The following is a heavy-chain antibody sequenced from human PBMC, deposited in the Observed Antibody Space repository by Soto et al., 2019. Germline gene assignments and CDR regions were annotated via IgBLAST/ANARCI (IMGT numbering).Heavy chain of an antibody. CDR2: ISYDGSNK. D-gene: IGHD6-25*01. CDR3: AKDLLRPGRAYGMDV. J-gene: IGHJ6*02. Sequence: QVQLVESGGGVVQPGRCLRFSCAASGVTFNSYGMHWVRQAPGKGLEWVAVISYDGSNKYYADSVKGRFTISRDNSKNTLYLQMNSLRAEDTAVYYCAKDLLRPGRAYGMDVWGQGTTVTVSS. CDR1: GVTFNSYG. V-gene: IGHV3-30*18.